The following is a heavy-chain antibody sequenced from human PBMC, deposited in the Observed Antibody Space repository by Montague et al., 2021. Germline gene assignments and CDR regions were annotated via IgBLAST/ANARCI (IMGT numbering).Heavy chain of an antibody. V-gene: IGHV5-51*01. D-gene: IGHD6-13*01. J-gene: IGHJ4*02. CDR1: GYSFAPYW. CDR2: IFPDDSDT. CDR3: ARRSSTWPLYYFDY. Sequence: QSGAEVKKPGESLRISCKASGYSFAPYWIGWVRQMPGKGLEWMGIIFPDDSDTKYSPSFQGQVNISADKSISTAYLQWTSLKASDSAMYYCARRSSTWPLYYFDYWGQGALVIVPS.